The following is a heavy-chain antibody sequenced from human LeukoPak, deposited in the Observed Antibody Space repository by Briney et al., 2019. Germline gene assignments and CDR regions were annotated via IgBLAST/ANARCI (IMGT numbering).Heavy chain of an antibody. CDR1: GYTFSSYE. V-gene: IGHV3-48*03. Sequence: QPGGSLRLSCAASGYTFSSYEMNWVRQAPGKGLEWVSYISSSGSTIYYEDSVKGRFTISRDNAKNSLYLQMNSLRAEYTAVYYCARDIEKQWLVDYWGLGTLVTVSS. J-gene: IGHJ4*02. D-gene: IGHD6-19*01. CDR3: ARDIEKQWLVDY. CDR2: ISSSGSTI.